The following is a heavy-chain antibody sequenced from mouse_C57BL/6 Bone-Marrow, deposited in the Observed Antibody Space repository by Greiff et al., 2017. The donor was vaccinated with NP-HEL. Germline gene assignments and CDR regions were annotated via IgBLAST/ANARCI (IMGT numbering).Heavy chain of an antibody. V-gene: IGHV5-4*01. CDR3: ARDRLRLGDY. Sequence: EVKLMESGGGLVKPGGSLKLYCAASGFTFSSYAMSWVRQTPEKRLEWVATISDGGGYTYYPDNVKGRFTISRDNAKNNLYLQMSHLKSEDTAMYYCARDRLRLGDYWGQGTSVTVSS. J-gene: IGHJ4*01. D-gene: IGHD2-4*01. CDR1: GFTFSSYA. CDR2: ISDGGGYT.